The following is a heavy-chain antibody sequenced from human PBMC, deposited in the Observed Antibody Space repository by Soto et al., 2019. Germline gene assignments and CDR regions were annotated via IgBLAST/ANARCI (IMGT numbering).Heavy chain of an antibody. V-gene: IGHV2-70*01. D-gene: IGHD6-6*01. CDR2: IDWDDDK. J-gene: IGHJ6*02. CDR1: GFSLSTSGMC. Sequence: SGPTLVNPTQTLTLTCTFSGFSLSTSGMCVSWIRQPPGKALEWLALIDWDDDKYYSTSLKTRLTISKDTSKNQVVLTMTNMDPVDTATYYCARQLDYYYYYGMDVWGQGTTVTVSS. CDR3: ARQLDYYYYYGMDV.